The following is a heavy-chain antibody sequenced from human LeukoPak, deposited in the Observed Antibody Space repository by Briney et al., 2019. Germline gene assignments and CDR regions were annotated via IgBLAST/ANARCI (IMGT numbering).Heavy chain of an antibody. CDR1: GYTFTSYD. D-gene: IGHD5-24*01. Sequence: ASVKVSCKASGYTFTSYDINWVRQATGQGLEWMGWMNPNSGNTGYAQKFQGRVTMTRNTSISTAYMELSRLRSDDTAVYYCARARWLQPFDYWGQGTLVTVSS. CDR3: ARARWLQPFDY. CDR2: MNPNSGNT. V-gene: IGHV1-8*01. J-gene: IGHJ4*02.